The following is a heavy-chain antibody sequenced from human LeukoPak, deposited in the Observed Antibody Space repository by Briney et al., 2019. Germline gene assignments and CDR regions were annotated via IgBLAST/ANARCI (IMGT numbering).Heavy chain of an antibody. Sequence: GGSLRLSCAAPGFTFSVYSMNWVRQPPGMGLEWVSYITSNSATIQYADSVKGRFTISRDNAKNSLSLQMNSLRDEDTAVYYCARSVGGHFDYWGQGMLVHASS. D-gene: IGHD3-16*01. J-gene: IGHJ4*02. CDR2: ITSNSATI. CDR3: ARSVGGHFDY. V-gene: IGHV3-48*02. CDR1: GFTFSVYS.